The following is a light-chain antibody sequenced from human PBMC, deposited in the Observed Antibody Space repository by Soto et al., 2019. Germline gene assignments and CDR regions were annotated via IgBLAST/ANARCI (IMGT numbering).Light chain of an antibody. CDR1: QYIHRMY. Sequence: EIVLTQSPGTLSLSPGERATLSCRASQYIHRMYLAWYQQRSGQAPRLLIYGSSSRATGIPDRFSGSGSGTDFTLTISRLEPEDFAVYYCQVYDSSPSITFGQGTRLEIK. CDR3: QVYDSSPSIT. V-gene: IGKV3-20*01. J-gene: IGKJ5*01. CDR2: GSS.